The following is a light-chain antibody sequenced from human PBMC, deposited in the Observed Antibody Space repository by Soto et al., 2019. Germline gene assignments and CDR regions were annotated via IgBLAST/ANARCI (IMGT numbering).Light chain of an antibody. CDR2: DAS. V-gene: IGKV1-5*01. J-gene: IGKJ1*01. CDR1: QGICSW. Sequence: PKTPSSFTPSATGGGGVNITCPAHQGICSWFGWYQQEPGKAPKLLLYDASSLESGVPSRFSGSGSGTEFTLTIRSLQPDDFATYYCQQYARNRMFGQGTKVEVK. CDR3: QQYARNRM.